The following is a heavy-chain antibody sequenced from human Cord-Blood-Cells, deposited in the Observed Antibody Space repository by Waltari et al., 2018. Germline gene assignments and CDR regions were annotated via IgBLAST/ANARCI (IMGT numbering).Heavy chain of an antibody. Sequence: EVQLVETGGGLIQPGGSLRLSCAASGFTVSSNYMSWARQAPGMGLQRRPVVYRGSSTYYADSVEGRYIISWHNTKNTLYRLMNSLRAEDTAVDYCAMSCPIVVVVAATRASVDYWGKGTLFTVSS. CDR3: AMSCPIVVVVAATRASVDY. J-gene: IGHJ4*02. CDR2: VYRGSST. CDR1: GFTVSSNY. V-gene: IGHV3-53*02. D-gene: IGHD2-15*01.